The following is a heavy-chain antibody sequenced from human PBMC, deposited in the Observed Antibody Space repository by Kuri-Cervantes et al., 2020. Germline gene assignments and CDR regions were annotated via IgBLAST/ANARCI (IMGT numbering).Heavy chain of an antibody. CDR1: GGSISSSGYY. V-gene: IGHV4-34*01. J-gene: IGHJ3*02. CDR3: ASFGVAAAGTLAFDI. Sequence: SETLSLTCAVSGGSISSSGYYWSWIRQPPGKGLEWIGEINHSGSTNYNPSLKSRVTISVDTSKNQFSLKLSSVTAADTAVYYCASFGVAAAGTLAFDIWGQGTMVTVSS. D-gene: IGHD6-13*01. CDR2: INHSGST.